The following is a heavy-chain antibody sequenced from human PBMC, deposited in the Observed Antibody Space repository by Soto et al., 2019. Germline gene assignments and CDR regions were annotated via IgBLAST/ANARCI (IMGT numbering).Heavy chain of an antibody. D-gene: IGHD3-10*01. V-gene: IGHV3-23*01. CDR1: GFTFSSYA. CDR3: AKGPTFRVIILYFDY. J-gene: IGHJ4*02. Sequence: LRLSCAASGFTFSSYAMSWVRQAPGKGLEWVSAISGSGGSTYYADSVKGRFTISRDNSKNTLYLQMNSLRAEDTAVYYCAKGPTFRVIILYFDYWGQGTLVTVSS. CDR2: ISGSGGST.